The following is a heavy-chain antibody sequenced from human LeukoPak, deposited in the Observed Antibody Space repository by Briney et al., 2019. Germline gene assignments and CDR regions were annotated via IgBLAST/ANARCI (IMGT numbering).Heavy chain of an antibody. CDR3: ARDFTRGTATTFDP. CDR1: VGTFSSYA. J-gene: IGHJ5*02. D-gene: IGHD5-18*01. V-gene: IGHV1-69*06. CDR2: IIPIFGTA. Sequence: ASVKVSCKASVGTFSSYAISWVRQAPGQGLEWMGGIIPIFGTANYAQKFQGRVTITADKSTSTAYMELSSLRSEDTAVYYCARDFTRGTATTFDPWGQGTLVTVSS.